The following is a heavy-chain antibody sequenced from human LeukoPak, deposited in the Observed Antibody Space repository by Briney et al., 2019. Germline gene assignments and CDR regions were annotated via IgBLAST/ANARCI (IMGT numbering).Heavy chain of an antibody. J-gene: IGHJ6*03. CDR2: IRCDGSNK. CDR3: ARDSWARGYYYYYMDV. V-gene: IGHV3-30*02. CDR1: GFTFSSYG. D-gene: IGHD1-26*01. Sequence: GGSLRLSCAASGFTFSSYGMHWVRQAPGKGLEWVAFIRCDGSNKYYADSVKGRFTISRDNSKNTLYLQMNSLRAEDTAVYYCARDSWARGYYYYYMDVWGKGTTVTVSS.